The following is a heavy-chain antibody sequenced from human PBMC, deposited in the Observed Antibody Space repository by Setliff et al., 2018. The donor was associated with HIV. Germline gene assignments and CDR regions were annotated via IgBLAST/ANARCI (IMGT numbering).Heavy chain of an antibody. CDR3: ARNPRIAVAGTDYYYYMDV. D-gene: IGHD6-19*01. CDR2: ISAYNGST. V-gene: IGHV1-18*01. CDR1: GYTFTSYG. Sequence: ASVKVSCKASGYTFTSYGISWVRQAPGQGLEWMGWISAYNGSTSYAQKFQGRVTMTRDTSTSTVYMELSSLRSEDTAVYYCARNPRIAVAGTDYYYYMDVWGKGTTVTVSS. J-gene: IGHJ6*03.